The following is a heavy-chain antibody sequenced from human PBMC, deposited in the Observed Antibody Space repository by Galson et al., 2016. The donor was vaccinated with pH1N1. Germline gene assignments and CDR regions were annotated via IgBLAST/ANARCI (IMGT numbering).Heavy chain of an antibody. CDR1: GFTFSNFW. D-gene: IGHD3-22*01. CDR2: VRQDGSEK. Sequence: SLRLSCAASGFTFSNFWMHWVRQAPGKGLEWVANVRQDGSEKYYVDSVKGRFTISRDNAKNSLYLQMNSLRAEDTAVYYCARGFRDSSGYYFSDYWGQGTLVTVSS. CDR3: ARGFRDSSGYYFSDY. J-gene: IGHJ4*02. V-gene: IGHV3-7*01.